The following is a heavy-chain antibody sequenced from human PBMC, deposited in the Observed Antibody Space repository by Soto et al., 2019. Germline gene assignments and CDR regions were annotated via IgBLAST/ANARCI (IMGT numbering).Heavy chain of an antibody. J-gene: IGHJ6*02. V-gene: IGHV5-51*01. CDR3: ARSAEAAGKLDYYYYGMDV. CDR2: IYPGDSDT. Sequence: GESLKISCKGSGYSFTSYWIGWVRQMPGKGLEWMGIIYPGDSDTRYSPSFQGQVTISADKSISTAYLQWSSLKASDTAMYYCARSAEAAGKLDYYYYGMDVWGQGTTVTVYS. D-gene: IGHD6-13*01. CDR1: GYSFTSYW.